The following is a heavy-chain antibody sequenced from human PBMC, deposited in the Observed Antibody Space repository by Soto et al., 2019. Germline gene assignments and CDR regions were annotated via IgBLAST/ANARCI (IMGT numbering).Heavy chain of an antibody. Sequence: SETLSVTCTVSGGSISGGDYYWSWIRQPPGKGLEWIGYIYYSGSTYYNPSLKSRVTISVDTSKNQFSLKLSSVTAADTAVYYCARQDCSSTSCYSYYYYGMDVWGQGTTVTVSS. D-gene: IGHD2-2*01. CDR1: GGSISGGDYY. CDR2: IYYSGST. CDR3: ARQDCSSTSCYSYYYYGMDV. V-gene: IGHV4-30-4*01. J-gene: IGHJ6*02.